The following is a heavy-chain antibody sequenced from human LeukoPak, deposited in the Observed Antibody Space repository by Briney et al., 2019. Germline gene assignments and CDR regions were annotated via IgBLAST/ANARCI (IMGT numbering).Heavy chain of an antibody. J-gene: IGHJ5*02. CDR3: AAGFIAAAPFDP. D-gene: IGHD6-13*01. V-gene: IGHV1-18*01. CDR1: GYAFTSYG. Sequence: ASVKVSCKASGYAFTSYGINWVRQAPGQGLEWMGWISAYNGNTSYAQKLQGRVTMTTDTSTSTAYMELRSLRSDDTAVYYCAAGFIAAAPFDPWGQGTLVTVSS. CDR2: ISAYNGNT.